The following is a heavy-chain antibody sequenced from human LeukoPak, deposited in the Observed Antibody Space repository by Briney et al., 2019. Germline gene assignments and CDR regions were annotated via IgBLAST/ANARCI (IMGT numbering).Heavy chain of an antibody. CDR2: INYSGTT. V-gene: IGHV4-39*01. Sequence: TSETLSLTCTASGGSISSSGYYWGWIRQPPGKGLEWIASINYSGTTYYNPSLKSRVTISEDRSKNQFSLKLSSVTAADTAVYYCARLRDGRWLLEYWGQGTLVTVSS. CDR1: GGSISSSGYY. CDR3: ARLRDGRWLLEY. J-gene: IGHJ4*02. D-gene: IGHD5-24*01.